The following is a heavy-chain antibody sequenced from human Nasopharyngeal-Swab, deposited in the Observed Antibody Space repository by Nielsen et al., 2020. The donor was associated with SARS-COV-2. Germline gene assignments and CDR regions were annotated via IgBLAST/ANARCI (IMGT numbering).Heavy chain of an antibody. J-gene: IGHJ4*02. CDR3: ARETKWYLDQ. CDR2: ISYDGSNK. V-gene: IGHV3-30*04. Sequence: GESLRISCAASGFTFSSHAMHWVRQAPGKGLEWAALISYDGSNKYYADSVKGRFTISRDNSKNMLYLQLNSLRTEDTAVYYCARETKWYLDQWGQGTLVTVSS. CDR1: GFTFSSHA. D-gene: IGHD1-14*01.